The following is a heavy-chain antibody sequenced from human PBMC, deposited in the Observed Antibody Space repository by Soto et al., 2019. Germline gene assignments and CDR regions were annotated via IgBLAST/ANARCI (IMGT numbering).Heavy chain of an antibody. V-gene: IGHV3-9*01. Sequence: EVQLVESGGGLVQPGRSLRLSCAASGFTFDDYAMHWVRQAPGKGLEWVSGISWNSGSIGYADSVKGRFTISRDNAKNSLYLQMNSLRAEDTALYYCAKDGITTVTTNYYGMDVWGQGTTVTVSS. CDR2: ISWNSGSI. CDR3: AKDGITTVTTNYYGMDV. J-gene: IGHJ6*02. CDR1: GFTFDDYA. D-gene: IGHD4-17*01.